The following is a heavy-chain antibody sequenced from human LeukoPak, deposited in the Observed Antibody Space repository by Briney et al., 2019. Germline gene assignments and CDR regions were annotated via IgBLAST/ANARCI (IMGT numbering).Heavy chain of an antibody. CDR2: INPSGGST. J-gene: IGHJ6*02. CDR3: AREVRGTGGSRHYGMDV. CDR1: GYTFTSYY. Sequence: GASVKVSCKASGYTFTSYYMHWVRQAPGQGLEWMGIINPSGGSTSYAQKFQGRVTMTRDTSTSTVYMELNSLRAEDTAVYYCAREVRGTGGSRHYGMDVWGQGTTVTVPS. V-gene: IGHV1-46*01. D-gene: IGHD2-15*01.